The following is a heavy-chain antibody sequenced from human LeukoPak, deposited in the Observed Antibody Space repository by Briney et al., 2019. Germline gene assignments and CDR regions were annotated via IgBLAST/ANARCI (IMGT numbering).Heavy chain of an antibody. CDR3: AKEGYSRGYYSYYYMDV. V-gene: IGHV3-30*02. J-gene: IGHJ6*03. D-gene: IGHD6-13*01. CDR2: IQYDGNNK. CDR1: GFTFSSYG. Sequence: GGSLRLSCAASGFTFSSYGMHWVRQAPGKGLEWVTSIQYDGNNKYYADSVKGRFSISRYNPNNTLFLQMNSLRAEDTAVYYCAKEGYSRGYYSYYYMDVWGKGTTVTVSS.